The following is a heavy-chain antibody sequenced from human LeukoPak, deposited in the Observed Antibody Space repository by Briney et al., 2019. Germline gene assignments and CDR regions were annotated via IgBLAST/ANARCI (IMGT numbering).Heavy chain of an antibody. J-gene: IGHJ5*02. CDR1: GGSFSGYY. Sequence: SETLSLTCAVYGGSFSGYYWSWIRQPPGNGLEWIGEINHSGSTNYNPSLKSRVTISVDTSKNQFSLKLSSVTAADTAVYYCARGGSSTSSVAHWFDPWGQGTLVTVSS. CDR3: ARGGSSTSSVAHWFDP. D-gene: IGHD2-2*01. CDR2: INHSGST. V-gene: IGHV4-34*01.